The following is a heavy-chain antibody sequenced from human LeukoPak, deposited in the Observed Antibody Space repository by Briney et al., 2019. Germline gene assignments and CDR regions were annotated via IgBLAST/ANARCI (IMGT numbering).Heavy chain of an antibody. J-gene: IGHJ4*02. V-gene: IGHV1-18*01. Sequence: ASVKVSCKASGYTFTSYGISWVRQAPGQGLEWMGWISAYNGNTNYAQKLQGRVTMTTDTSTSTAYMELRSLRSDDTAVYYCARDVYCSSTSCRPFDYWGQGTLVTVSS. CDR3: ARDVYCSSTSCRPFDY. D-gene: IGHD2-2*01. CDR2: ISAYNGNT. CDR1: GYTFTSYG.